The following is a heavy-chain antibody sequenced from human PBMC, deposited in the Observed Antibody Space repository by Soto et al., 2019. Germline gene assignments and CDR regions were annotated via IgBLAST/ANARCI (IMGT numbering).Heavy chain of an antibody. CDR2: IYYSGST. CDR3: ARLLERRTTAAHNWFDP. Sequence: PSETLSLTCTVSGGSISSYYWSWIRQPPGKGLEWIGYIYYSGSTNYNPSLKSRVTISVDTSKNQFSLKLSSVTAADTAVYYCARLLERRTTAAHNWFDPWGQGTLVTVSS. V-gene: IGHV4-59*08. J-gene: IGHJ5*02. D-gene: IGHD3-3*01. CDR1: GGSISSYY.